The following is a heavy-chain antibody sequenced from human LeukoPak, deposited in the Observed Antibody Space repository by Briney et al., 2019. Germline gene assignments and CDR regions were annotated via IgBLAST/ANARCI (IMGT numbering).Heavy chain of an antibody. CDR1: GITFSSLW. CDR2: IKQDGSEE. Sequence: PGRSLRLSCAASGITFSSLWMTWFRQAPGKGLEWVADIKQDGSEEHYVASVKGRFTISRDNAKTSLYLQMNSLRAEDTAVYYCARGARGIPVPGSPGFAAHDWGQGTLVTVSS. D-gene: IGHD6-19*01. V-gene: IGHV3-7*01. J-gene: IGHJ4*02. CDR3: ARGARGIPVPGSPGFAAHD.